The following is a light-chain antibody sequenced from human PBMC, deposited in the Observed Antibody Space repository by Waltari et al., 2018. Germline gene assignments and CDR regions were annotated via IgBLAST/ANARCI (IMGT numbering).Light chain of an antibody. CDR3: SSYTSSSTRV. CDR1: SSDVGGYNY. Sequence: QSALTQPASVSGSPGQSITISCTGTSSDVGGYNYDSWYHQHPGKAPKLMIYVVSNRPSGVSNRFSGSKSGNTASLTISGLQAEDEAHYYCSSYTSSSTRVFGGGTRLTVL. J-gene: IGLJ3*02. V-gene: IGLV2-14*01. CDR2: VVS.